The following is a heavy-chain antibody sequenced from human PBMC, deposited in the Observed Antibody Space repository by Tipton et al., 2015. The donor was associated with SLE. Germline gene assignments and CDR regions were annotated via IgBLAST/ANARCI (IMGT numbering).Heavy chain of an antibody. Sequence: GSLRLSCAASGFTFSSYEMNWVRQAPGKGLEWVSYISGSGSTIYYADSVKGRFTISRDNAKNSLYLQINSLRAEDTAVYYCARVRNYYYMDVWGKGTTVTVSS. V-gene: IGHV3-48*03. CDR2: ISGSGSTI. CDR1: GFTFSSYE. CDR3: ARVRNYYYMDV. J-gene: IGHJ6*03.